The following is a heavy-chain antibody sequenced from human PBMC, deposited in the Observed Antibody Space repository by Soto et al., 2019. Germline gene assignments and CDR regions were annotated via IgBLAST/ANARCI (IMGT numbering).Heavy chain of an antibody. V-gene: IGHV3-33*01. CDR2: IWYDGSKK. CDR3: ARGTIEYCGGDCYHDY. D-gene: IGHD2-21*02. CDR1: GFTFSTYG. J-gene: IGHJ4*02. Sequence: GGSLRLSCAASGFTFSTYGMHWVRQAPGKGLEWVAVIWYDGSKKYYADSVKGRFTISRDNSKNTLYLQMNSLGAEDTAVYYCARGTIEYCGGDCYHDYWGQGTLVTVSS.